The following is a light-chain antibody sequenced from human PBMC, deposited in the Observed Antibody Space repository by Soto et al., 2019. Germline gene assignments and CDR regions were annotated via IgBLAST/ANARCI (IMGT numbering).Light chain of an antibody. CDR2: GAS. J-gene: IGKJ1*01. CDR3: QQYGTSPRT. Sequence: TQSPDTVSVSPGERVTLSCRASQTVPSRIAWYQQKPGQAPSLLIYGASSRATGIPDRFSGSGSGTDFTLTISRLEPEDFAVYYCQQYGTSPRTFGQGTKVDIK. V-gene: IGKV3-20*01. CDR1: QTVPSR.